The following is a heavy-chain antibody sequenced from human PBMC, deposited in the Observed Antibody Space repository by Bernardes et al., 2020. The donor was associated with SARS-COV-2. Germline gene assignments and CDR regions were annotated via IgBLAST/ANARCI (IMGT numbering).Heavy chain of an antibody. CDR1: GGSISSSSYY. J-gene: IGHJ1*01. V-gene: IGHV4-39*01. CDR2: IYYSGST. Sequence: SETLSLTCTVSGGSISSSSYYWGWISQPPGKGLEWIGSIYYSGSTYYNPSLKSRVTISVDTSKKQFSLKLSSVTAADTAVYYCARGGKHDSSGPKTEYFQHWGLGTLVTVSS. D-gene: IGHD3-22*01. CDR3: ARGGKHDSSGPKTEYFQH.